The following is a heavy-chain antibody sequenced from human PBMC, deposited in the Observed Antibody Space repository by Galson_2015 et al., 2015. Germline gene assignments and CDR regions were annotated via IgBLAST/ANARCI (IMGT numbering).Heavy chain of an antibody. Sequence: TMSLPCTVSGGSINSGALYWSWLRPPPGKGLEWIWYIHNSGTTYYLPSLKSRGTISVDASSSQFSLNLSSVTAADTAVYYCAAYSSSTNCFDPWGQGTLVTVSS. V-gene: IGHV4-31*03. CDR1: GGSINSGALY. D-gene: IGHD6-13*01. J-gene: IGHJ5*02. CDR2: IHNSGTT. CDR3: AAYSSSTNCFDP.